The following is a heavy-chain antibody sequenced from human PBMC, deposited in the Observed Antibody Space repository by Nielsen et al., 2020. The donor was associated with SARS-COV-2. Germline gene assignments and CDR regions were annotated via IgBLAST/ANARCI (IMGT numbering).Heavy chain of an antibody. CDR3: ARRAHSGLWGSGWRDFDY. CDR1: GFTFSSYA. J-gene: IGHJ4*02. Sequence: GESLKISCAASGFTFSSYAMSWVRQAPGKGLEWVSAISARSSYIYYADSLKGRFTISRDNAKNSLYLQMNSLRAEDTALYYCARRAHSGLWGSGWRDFDYWGQGTLVTVSS. D-gene: IGHD3-16*01. V-gene: IGHV3-21*04. CDR2: ISARSSYI.